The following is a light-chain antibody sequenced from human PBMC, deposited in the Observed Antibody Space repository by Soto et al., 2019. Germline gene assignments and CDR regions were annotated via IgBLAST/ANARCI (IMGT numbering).Light chain of an antibody. J-gene: IGKJ3*01. CDR3: QHFSVSLT. CDR1: QNLYTVY. V-gene: IGKV3-20*01. Sequence: EVVLTQSPGTLSLSPGENATLSCRSSQNLYTVYLAWYQKKPGQPPRLLIYGACDRDTVIPDRFTGSWSGTDFTLTSSRLEPEDFAVYYCQHFSVSLTFGPGTKVDIK. CDR2: GAC.